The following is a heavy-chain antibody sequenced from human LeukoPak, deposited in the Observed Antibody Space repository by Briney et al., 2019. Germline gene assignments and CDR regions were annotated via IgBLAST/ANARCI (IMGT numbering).Heavy chain of an antibody. CDR3: ATTYADPPLDY. J-gene: IGHJ4*02. CDR2: ISYTSGSI. V-gene: IGHV3-21*04. CDR1: GFTFSTYT. D-gene: IGHD2-2*01. Sequence: GGSLRLSCAASGFTFSTYTMNWVRQAPGKGLEWVSSISYTSGSIYYADSLKGRFTISRDNAKSSLYLQMNSLRAEDTAVYYCATTYADPPLDYWGQGTLVTVSS.